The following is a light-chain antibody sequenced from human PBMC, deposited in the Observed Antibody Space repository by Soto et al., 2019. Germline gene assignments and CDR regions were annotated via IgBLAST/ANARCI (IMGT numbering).Light chain of an antibody. CDR3: VSYATSTTLYV. V-gene: IGLV2-14*01. Sequence: QSALAQPASVSGSPGQSITISCTATSSDVGSFNHVSWYQHHPGKAPKLMIYEVTSRPSGVSNRFSGSKSGNTASLTISGLQAEDEADYYCVSYATSTTLYVFGSGTKVTVL. J-gene: IGLJ1*01. CDR2: EVT. CDR1: SSDVGSFNH.